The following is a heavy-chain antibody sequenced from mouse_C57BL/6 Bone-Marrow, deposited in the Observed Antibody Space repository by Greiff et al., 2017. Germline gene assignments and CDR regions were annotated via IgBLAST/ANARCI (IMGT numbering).Heavy chain of an antibody. D-gene: IGHD2-3*01. CDR1: GYSITSYY. J-gene: IGHJ4*01. CDR3: AGGYSYYAMDY. Sequence: EVKLVESGPGLAKPSQTLSLTCSVTGYSITSYYWNWIRKFPGNKLEYMGYISYSGSTNYNPSLKSRISITRDTSKNQYYLQLNSVTTEDTATYYCAGGYSYYAMDYWGQGTSVTVSS. V-gene: IGHV3-8*01. CDR2: ISYSGST.